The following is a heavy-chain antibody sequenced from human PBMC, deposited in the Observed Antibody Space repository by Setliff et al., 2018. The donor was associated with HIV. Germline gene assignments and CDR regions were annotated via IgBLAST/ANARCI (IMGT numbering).Heavy chain of an antibody. D-gene: IGHD6-19*01. CDR2: INPNSGGT. Sequence: EASVKVSCKASGYTFTGYYMHWVRQAPGQGLEWMGWINPNSGGTNYAQKFQGRVTMTRDTSISTAYMELSRLRSDDTAVYYCARNSSGWYYSNYCYYGMDVWGQGTTVTVSS. CDR1: GYTFTGYY. J-gene: IGHJ6*02. V-gene: IGHV1-2*02. CDR3: ARNSSGWYYSNYCYYGMDV.